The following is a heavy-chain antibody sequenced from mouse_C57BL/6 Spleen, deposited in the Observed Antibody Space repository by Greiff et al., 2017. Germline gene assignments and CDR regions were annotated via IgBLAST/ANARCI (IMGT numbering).Heavy chain of an antibody. V-gene: IGHV1-80*01. CDR3: ARGGLSYAMDY. CDR2: IYPGDGDT. CDR1: GYAFSSYW. J-gene: IGHJ4*01. Sequence: QVQLVESGAELVKPGASVKISCKASGYAFSSYWMNWVKQRPGKGLEWIGQIYPGDGDTNYNGKFKGKATLTADKSSSTAYMQLSSLTSEDSAVYFCARGGLSYAMDYWGQGTSVTVSS. D-gene: IGHD3-3*01.